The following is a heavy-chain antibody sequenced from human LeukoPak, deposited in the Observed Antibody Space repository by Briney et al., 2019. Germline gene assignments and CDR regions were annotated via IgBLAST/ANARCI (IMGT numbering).Heavy chain of an antibody. CDR2: IYTSGST. CDR1: GGSISSYY. Sequence: SGTLSLACTVSGGSISSYYWSWIRQPAGKGLEWIGRIYTSGSTNYNPSLKSRVTMSVDTSKNQFSLKLSSVTAADTAVYYCARAVGYCSGGSCYSYYYYMDVWGKGTTVTVSS. D-gene: IGHD2-15*01. V-gene: IGHV4-4*07. CDR3: ARAVGYCSGGSCYSYYYYMDV. J-gene: IGHJ6*03.